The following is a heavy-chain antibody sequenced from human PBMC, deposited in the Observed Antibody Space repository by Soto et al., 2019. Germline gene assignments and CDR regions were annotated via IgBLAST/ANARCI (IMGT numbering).Heavy chain of an antibody. Sequence: SETLSLTCSVAGDSVRRDSHSWNWPRRPPGKGPEFLGYNYYTGSTNYTPSLKSRVTISVDTSKNQIALLLTSVTATDTAVYYCARESSGYGYGDLWGHGSLVTVPS. CDR3: ARESSGYGYGDL. J-gene: IGHJ4*01. V-gene: IGHV4-61*01. CDR1: GDSVRRDSHS. CDR2: NYYTGST. D-gene: IGHD4-17*01.